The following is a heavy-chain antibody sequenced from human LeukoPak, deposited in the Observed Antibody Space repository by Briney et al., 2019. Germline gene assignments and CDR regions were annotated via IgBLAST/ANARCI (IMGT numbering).Heavy chain of an antibody. CDR3: ARSYSSSDHYYYYGMDV. V-gene: IGHV4-34*01. D-gene: IGHD6-13*01. J-gene: IGHJ6*02. CDR2: INHSGRT. CDR1: GGSFSGYY. Sequence: KPSETLSLTCAVYGGSFSGYYWSWIRQPPGKGLEWIGEINHSGRTNYNPSLKSRVTISVDKSRNQFSLKLSSVTAADTAMYYCARSYSSSDHYYYYGMDVWGQGTTVTVSS.